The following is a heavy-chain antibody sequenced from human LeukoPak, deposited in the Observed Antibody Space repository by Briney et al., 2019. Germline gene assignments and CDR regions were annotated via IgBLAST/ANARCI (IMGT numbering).Heavy chain of an antibody. V-gene: IGHV1-2*02. Sequence: GASVKVSCKASGYTFTSYGISWVRQAPGQGLEWMGWINPNSGGTNYAQKFQGRVTMTRDTAISTAYMELSRLRSDDTAVYYCARSRRVTMIVVALAGGYFDDWNQTPLVTVSS. CDR3: ARSRRVTMIVVALAGGYFDD. CDR1: GYTFTSYG. D-gene: IGHD3-22*01. CDR2: INPNSGGT. J-gene: IGHJ4*02.